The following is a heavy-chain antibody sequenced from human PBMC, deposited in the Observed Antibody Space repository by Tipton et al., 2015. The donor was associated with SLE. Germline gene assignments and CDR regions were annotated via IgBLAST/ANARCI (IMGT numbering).Heavy chain of an antibody. CDR2: ISGSGGST. Sequence: SLRLSCEASGFTFTSYAMSWVRQAPGKGLEWVSAISGSGGSTYYADSVKGRFTISRDNSKNTLYLQMNSLRAEDTAVYYCATSYSSSYYYYYYYMDVWGTGTTVTVSS. CDR3: ATSYSSSYYYYYYYMDV. V-gene: IGHV3-23*01. CDR1: GFTFTSYA. D-gene: IGHD6-6*01. J-gene: IGHJ6*03.